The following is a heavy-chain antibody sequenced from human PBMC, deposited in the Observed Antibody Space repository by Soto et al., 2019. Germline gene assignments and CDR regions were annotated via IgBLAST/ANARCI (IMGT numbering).Heavy chain of an antibody. J-gene: IGHJ4*02. D-gene: IGHD4-17*01. CDR1: GFTFSSYA. CDR3: ARSDHDCGDYDLSY. Sequence: QVQLVESGGGVVQPGRSLRLSCAASGFTFSSYAMHWVRQAPGKGLEWVAVISYDGSNKYYADSVKGRFTISRDNSKNTLYLQMNSLRAEDTAVYYCARSDHDCGDYDLSYWGQGTLVTVSS. CDR2: ISYDGSNK. V-gene: IGHV3-30-3*01.